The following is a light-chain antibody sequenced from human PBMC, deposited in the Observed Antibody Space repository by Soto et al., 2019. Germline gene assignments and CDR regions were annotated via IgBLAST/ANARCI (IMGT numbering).Light chain of an antibody. Sequence: QSALTQPRSVSGSPGQSVTISCTGTSSDVGGYNYVSWYQQHPGKAPKLMIYDVSKRPSGVPDRFSGSKSGNTASLTVSGLQAEDEADYYCSSYAGSNNEVFGGGTKVTVL. V-gene: IGLV2-11*01. CDR3: SSYAGSNNEV. J-gene: IGLJ3*02. CDR1: SSDVGGYNY. CDR2: DVS.